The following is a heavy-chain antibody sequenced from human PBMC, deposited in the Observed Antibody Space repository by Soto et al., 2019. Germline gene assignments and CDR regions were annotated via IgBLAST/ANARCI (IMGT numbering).Heavy chain of an antibody. D-gene: IGHD3-3*01. J-gene: IGHJ5*02. CDR2: IIPIFGTA. Sequence: GASVKVSCKASGGTFSSYAISWLRQAPGQGLEWMGGIIPIFGTANYAQKFQGRVTITADKSTSTAYMELSSLRSEDTAVYYCARYYDFWSGYLNWFDPWGQGTLVTVSS. V-gene: IGHV1-69*06. CDR3: ARYYDFWSGYLNWFDP. CDR1: GGTFSSYA.